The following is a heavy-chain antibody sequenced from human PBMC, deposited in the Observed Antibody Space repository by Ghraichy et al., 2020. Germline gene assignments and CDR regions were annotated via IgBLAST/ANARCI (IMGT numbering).Heavy chain of an antibody. J-gene: IGHJ4*02. CDR1: GFTFSGFA. V-gene: IGHV3-23*01. D-gene: IGHD5-12*01. CDR2: IVGSGYNT. Sequence: GGSLRLSCAASGFTFSGFAMIWVRQAPGKGLEWVSTIVGSGYNTYYADSVKGRFTISRDNSKNTLSLQMNNLRAEDSAVYYCVRDVDPILVADYWGQGTLVTVSS. CDR3: VRDVDPILVADY.